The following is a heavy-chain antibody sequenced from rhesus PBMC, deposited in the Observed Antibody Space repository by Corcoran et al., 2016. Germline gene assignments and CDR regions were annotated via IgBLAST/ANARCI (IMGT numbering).Heavy chain of an antibody. CDR3: AREDY. CDR1: GYSISSGYG. J-gene: IGHJ4*01. Sequence: QVQLQESGPGLVKPSETLSLTCAVSGYSISSGYGWSWIRQPPGKGLEWIGYIYGSSTSTNYNPSLKSRVTISKDTSKNQFSLKLSSVTAADTAVYYCAREDYWGQGVLVTVSS. V-gene: IGHV4-127*01. CDR2: IYGSSTST.